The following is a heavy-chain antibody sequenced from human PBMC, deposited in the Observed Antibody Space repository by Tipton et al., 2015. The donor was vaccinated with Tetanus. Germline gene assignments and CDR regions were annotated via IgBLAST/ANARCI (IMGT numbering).Heavy chain of an antibody. Sequence: QSGAEVKKPGSSVKVSCKASGGTFTNYALSWERQAPGQGLEWVGGITPIFGTTNSAPKFQGRVTITADESKNTAYMELSSLRSEDTAVYYCARSPNLISRAYDYWGQGTQITVSS. V-gene: IGHV1-69*01. CDR3: ARSPNLISRAYDY. J-gene: IGHJ4*02. D-gene: IGHD1-14*01. CDR2: ITPIFGTT. CDR1: GGTFTNYA.